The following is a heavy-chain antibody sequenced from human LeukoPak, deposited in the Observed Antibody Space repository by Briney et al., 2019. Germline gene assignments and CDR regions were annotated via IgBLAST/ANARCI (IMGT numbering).Heavy chain of an antibody. CDR1: GDSISTYY. CDR2: IYYSGST. Sequence: PSETLSLTCTVSGDSISTYYFSWIRQPPGKGLEWLGYIYYSGSTNYNPSLKSRVTISVGTSKNQFSLKLSSVTAADTAVYYRARGQIYFDYWGLGTLVTVSS. J-gene: IGHJ4*02. V-gene: IGHV4-59*01. CDR3: ARGQIYFDY.